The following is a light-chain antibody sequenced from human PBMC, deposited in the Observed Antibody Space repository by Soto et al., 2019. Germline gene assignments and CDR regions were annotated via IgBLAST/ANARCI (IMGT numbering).Light chain of an antibody. Sequence: QSVLTQPPSVSAAPGQKVTISCSGSSSNIGNNYVSWYQQLPGTAPKLLMYENNKRPSWIPDRFSGSKSGTSATLGITGLQTGDEADYYCGTWDSSLSAWVFGGGTKLTVL. V-gene: IGLV1-51*02. CDR3: GTWDSSLSAWV. CDR1: SSNIGNNY. J-gene: IGLJ3*02. CDR2: ENN.